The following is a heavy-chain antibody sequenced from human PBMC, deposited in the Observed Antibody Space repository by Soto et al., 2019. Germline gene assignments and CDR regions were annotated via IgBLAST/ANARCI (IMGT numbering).Heavy chain of an antibody. CDR3: ASGSGSYYLYFDY. V-gene: IGHV3-23*01. D-gene: IGHD3-10*01. CDR1: GFTFSSYA. J-gene: IGHJ4*02. CDR2: ISGSGGST. Sequence: GGSLRLSCAASGFTFSSYAMSWVRQAPGKGLEWVSAISGSGGSTYYADSVKGRFTISRDNSKNTLYLQMNSLRAEDTAVYYCASGSGSYYLYFDYWGQGTLVTVSS.